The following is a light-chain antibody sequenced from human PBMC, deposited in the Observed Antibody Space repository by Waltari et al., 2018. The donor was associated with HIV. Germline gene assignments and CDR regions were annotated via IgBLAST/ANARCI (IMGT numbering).Light chain of an antibody. J-gene: IGLJ2*01. Sequence: QSALTQPSSVSGFLRQLINISCTGIRTCSRFFQFFSWYQQYPGKIPRLIIFDINNRPSGVSDHFSGSRSGNSASLTFSGLQSGDEAHYYCASNRLDYTLIFGGGTKLTVL. CDR1: RTCSRFFQF. CDR3: ASNRLDYTLI. CDR2: DIN. V-gene: IGLV2-14*03.